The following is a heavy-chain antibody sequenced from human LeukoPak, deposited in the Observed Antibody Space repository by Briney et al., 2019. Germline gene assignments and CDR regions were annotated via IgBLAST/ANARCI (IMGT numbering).Heavy chain of an antibody. CDR1: GFTFSTYA. Sequence: GGSLRLSCAASGFTFSTYAMSWVRQAPGKGLEWVSTISGSGDSTYCADSVKGRFTISRDNSKNMLYLQVNSLRAEDTAVYYCAKNGVGATWGNYFDYWGQGTLVTVSS. J-gene: IGHJ4*02. V-gene: IGHV3-23*01. CDR3: AKNGVGATWGNYFDY. CDR2: ISGSGDST. D-gene: IGHD1-26*01.